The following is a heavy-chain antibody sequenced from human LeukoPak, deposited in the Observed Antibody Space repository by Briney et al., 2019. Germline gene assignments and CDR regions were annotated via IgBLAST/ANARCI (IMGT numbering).Heavy chain of an antibody. V-gene: IGHV3-21*04. CDR1: GFTFSSYS. J-gene: IGHJ4*02. CDR2: ISSSSSYI. D-gene: IGHD6-13*01. CDR3: GKRDSSY. Sequence: GGSLRLSCAASGFTFSSYSMNWVRQAPGKGLEWVSSISSSSSYIYYADSVKGRFTISRDNPNNTLYLQMNTLSAEDTAVYYCGKRDSSYWGQGTLVTVSS.